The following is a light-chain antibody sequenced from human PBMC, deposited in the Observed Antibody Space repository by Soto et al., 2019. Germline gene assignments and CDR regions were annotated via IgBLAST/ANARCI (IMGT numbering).Light chain of an antibody. J-gene: IGLJ2*01. Sequence: QSALTQPPCASGSPGQSDTISYTGTSSDVGGYNYVSWYQQHPGKAPKLMIYEVSKRPSGVPDRFSGSKSGNTASLTVSGLQAEDEADYYCSSYAGSNNVVFGGGTKVTVL. CDR3: SSYAGSNNVV. V-gene: IGLV2-8*01. CDR2: EVS. CDR1: SSDVGGYNY.